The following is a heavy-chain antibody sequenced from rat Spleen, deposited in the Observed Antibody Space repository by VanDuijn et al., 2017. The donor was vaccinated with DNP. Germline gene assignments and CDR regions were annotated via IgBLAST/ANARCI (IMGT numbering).Heavy chain of an antibody. CDR2: ISTGRGTT. J-gene: IGHJ2*01. V-gene: IGHV5-25*01. CDR1: GFSVSDYY. D-gene: IGHD2-5*01. CDR3: IKGGYYYFDY. Sequence: EVQLVESGGGLVQPGRSMTLSCAASGFSVSDYYMAWVRQAQSTGLEWVASISTGRGTTYYRDSVTGRLTISRDNAENTVYLQMNSLRSEDTATYYCIKGGYYYFDYWGQGVMVTVSS.